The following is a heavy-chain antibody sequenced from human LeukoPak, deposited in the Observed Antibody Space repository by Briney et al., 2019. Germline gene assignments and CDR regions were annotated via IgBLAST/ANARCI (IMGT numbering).Heavy chain of an antibody. D-gene: IGHD2-2*01. V-gene: IGHV1-2*02. J-gene: IGHJ4*02. CDR2: INPNSGGT. CDR3: ATAYRALGYCSSTSCFEADFDY. CDR1: GGTFSSYA. Sequence: ASVKVSCKASGGTFSSYAISWVRQAPGQGLEWMGWINPNSGGTNYAQKFQGRVTMTRDTSISTAYMELSRLRSDDTAVYYCATAYRALGYCSSTSCFEADFDYWGQGTLVTVSS.